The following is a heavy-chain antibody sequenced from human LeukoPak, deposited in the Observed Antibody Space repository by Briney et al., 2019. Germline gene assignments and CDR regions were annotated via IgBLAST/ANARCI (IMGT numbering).Heavy chain of an antibody. Sequence: SETLSLTCTVSGGSISSSSYYWGWIRQPPGKELEWIGSIYYSGSTYYNPSLKSRVTISVDTSKNQFSLKLSSVTAADTAVYYCARRDYYDSSGYSWGQGTLVTVSS. CDR1: GGSISSSSYY. J-gene: IGHJ5*02. V-gene: IGHV4-39*07. D-gene: IGHD3-22*01. CDR2: IYYSGST. CDR3: ARRDYYDSSGYS.